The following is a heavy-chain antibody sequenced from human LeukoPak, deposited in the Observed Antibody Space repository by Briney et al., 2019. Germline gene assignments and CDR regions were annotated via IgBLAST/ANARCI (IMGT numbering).Heavy chain of an antibody. Sequence: GESLKISCKGSGYSFTSYWIGWVRQMPGKGLEWMGIIYPGYSDTRYSPSFQGQVTISADKSISTAYLQWSSLKASDTAMYYCARRDCSSTSCYGGIDYWGQGTLVTVSS. J-gene: IGHJ4*02. V-gene: IGHV5-51*01. CDR3: ARRDCSSTSCYGGIDY. CDR2: IYPGYSDT. D-gene: IGHD2-2*01. CDR1: GYSFTSYW.